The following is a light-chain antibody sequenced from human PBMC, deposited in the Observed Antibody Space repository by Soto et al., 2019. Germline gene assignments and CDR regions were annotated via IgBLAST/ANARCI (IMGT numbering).Light chain of an antibody. CDR2: GAS. V-gene: IGKV3-15*01. J-gene: IGKJ4*01. CDR1: QTICST. CDR3: LQYKNWPLT. Sequence: EVVMTQSPATLSVSPVERATLSCRASQTICSTLAWYQQKPGQAPRLLIYGASTRATDIPARFSGSGSGKEFTLTISSLQSEDFAVYYCLQYKNWPLTFGGGTEVEIK.